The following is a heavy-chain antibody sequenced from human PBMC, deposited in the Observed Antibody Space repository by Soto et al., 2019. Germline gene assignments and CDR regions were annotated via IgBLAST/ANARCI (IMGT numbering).Heavy chain of an antibody. CDR3: ATTFDSSGYYHNFGMDV. J-gene: IGHJ6*02. D-gene: IGHD3-22*01. CDR2: VYYSGFT. Sequence: ETLSLTCTVSGASINTVPYYWGWIRQSPGKGLEWIGSVYYSGFTYYNPSLKSRVTISLDTSKDQFSLEVSSVTAADTALYYCATTFDSSGYYHNFGMDVWGQGTTVTVSS. CDR1: GASINTVPYY. V-gene: IGHV4-39*01.